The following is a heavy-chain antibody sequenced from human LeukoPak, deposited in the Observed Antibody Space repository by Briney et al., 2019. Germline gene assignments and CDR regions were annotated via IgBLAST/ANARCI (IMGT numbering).Heavy chain of an antibody. CDR3: ARVVLWFGELLADY. V-gene: IGHV3-30*02. D-gene: IGHD3-10*01. Sequence: GGSLRLSCVASGFTFSSYGMHWVRQAPGKGLDWVAFIRYDGRDKYYADSVKGRFTISRDNSKNTLYLQMNSLRAEDTAVYYCARVVLWFGELLADYWGQGTLVTVSS. J-gene: IGHJ4*02. CDR1: GFTFSSYG. CDR2: IRYDGRDK.